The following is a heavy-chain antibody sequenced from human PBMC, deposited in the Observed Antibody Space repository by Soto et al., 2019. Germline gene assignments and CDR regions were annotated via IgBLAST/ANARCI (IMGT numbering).Heavy chain of an antibody. CDR2: IYYSGST. CDR1: GGSISSGDYY. J-gene: IGHJ6*02. V-gene: IGHV4-30-4*01. D-gene: IGHD3-10*01. CDR3: ARVGGGYYYYGMDV. Sequence: SETLSLTCTVSGGSISSGDYYWSWIRQPPGKGLEWIGYIYYSGSTYYNPSLKSRVTISVDTSKNQFSLKLSSVTAADTAVYYCARVGGGYYYYGMDVWGQGTTVTVSS.